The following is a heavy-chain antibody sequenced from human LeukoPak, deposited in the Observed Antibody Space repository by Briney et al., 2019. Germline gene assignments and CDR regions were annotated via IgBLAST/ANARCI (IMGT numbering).Heavy chain of an antibody. J-gene: IGHJ4*02. CDR3: AARTAADF. V-gene: IGHV3-11*03. Sequence: PGGSLRLSCVVSGIPFSDYYMNWIRQAPGKGLEWISYISSSSSYTDYADSVKGRFTISRDNAKSALYLQLNSLRLEDTAVYYCAARTAADFWGQGTLVTVSS. CDR1: GIPFSDYY. CDR2: ISSSSSYT. D-gene: IGHD6-13*01.